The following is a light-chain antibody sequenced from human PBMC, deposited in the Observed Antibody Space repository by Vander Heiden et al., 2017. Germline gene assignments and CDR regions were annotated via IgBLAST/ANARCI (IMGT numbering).Light chain of an antibody. CDR1: QSISSY. Sequence: DIQMTQSPSSLSASVGDRVTITCRTSQSISSYLNWYQQKPGKAPKLLIYAASSLQSGVPSSFSGSGSGTDFTLTISRLQPEDFATYYCQQSYSTPDTFGQGTKLEIK. V-gene: IGKV1-39*01. CDR2: AAS. CDR3: QQSYSTPDT. J-gene: IGKJ2*01.